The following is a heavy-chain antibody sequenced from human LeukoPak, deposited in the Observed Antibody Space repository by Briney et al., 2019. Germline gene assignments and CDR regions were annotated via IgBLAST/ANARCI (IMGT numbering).Heavy chain of an antibody. CDR2: IYYSGST. CDR1: GGSISSYY. Sequence: PSETLSLTCTVSGGSISSYYWSWLRQPPGKGLEWVGYIYYSGSTNYNPSLKSRVTISVDMSKNQFSLKLSSVTAADTAVYYCARGTIRLWFGESPYGMDVWGQGTTVTVSS. J-gene: IGHJ6*02. CDR3: ARGTIRLWFGESPYGMDV. D-gene: IGHD3-10*01. V-gene: IGHV4-59*01.